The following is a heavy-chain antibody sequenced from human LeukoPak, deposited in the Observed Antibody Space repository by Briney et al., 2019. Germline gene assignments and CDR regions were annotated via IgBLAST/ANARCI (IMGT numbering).Heavy chain of an antibody. J-gene: IGHJ5*02. CDR3: ARDLISSLGRWFDP. Sequence: GGSLRLSCAASGFTFSSYSMNWVRQAPGKGLEWASSISSSSSYIYYADSVKGRFTISRDNAKNSLYLQMNSLRAEDTAVYYCARDLISSLGRWFDPWGQGTLVTVSS. CDR2: ISSSSSYI. CDR1: GFTFSSYS. D-gene: IGHD3-3*02. V-gene: IGHV3-21*01.